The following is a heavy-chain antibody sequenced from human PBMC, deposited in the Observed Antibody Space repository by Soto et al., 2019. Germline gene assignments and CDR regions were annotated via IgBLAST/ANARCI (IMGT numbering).Heavy chain of an antibody. D-gene: IGHD3-22*01. CDR2: INAGNGNT. J-gene: IGHJ6*02. CDR1: GYTFTSYA. CDR3: ARDLGLTYYYDSSGYYYPGYYGMDV. Sequence: ASVKVSCKASGYTFTSYAMHWVRQAPGQRLEWMGWINAGNGNTKYSQKFQGRVTITRDTSASTAYMELSSLRSEDTAVYYCARDLGLTYYYDSSGYYYPGYYGMDVWGQGTTVTVSS. V-gene: IGHV1-3*01.